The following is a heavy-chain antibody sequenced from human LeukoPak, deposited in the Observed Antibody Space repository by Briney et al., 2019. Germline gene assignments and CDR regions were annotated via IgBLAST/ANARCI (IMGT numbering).Heavy chain of an antibody. CDR2: IRYDGSNK. V-gene: IGHV3-30*02. Sequence: AGGSLRLSCAASGFTFSSYGMHWVRQAPGEGLEWVAFIRYDGSNKYYADSVKGRFTISRDNSKNTLYLQMNSLRAEDTAVYYCAKDDARYSGSYYLSYFDYWGQGTLVTVSS. CDR1: GFTFSSYG. J-gene: IGHJ4*02. CDR3: AKDDARYSGSYYLSYFDY. D-gene: IGHD1-26*01.